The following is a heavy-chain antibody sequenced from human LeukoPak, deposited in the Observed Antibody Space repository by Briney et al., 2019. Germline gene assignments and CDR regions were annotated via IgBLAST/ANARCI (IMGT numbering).Heavy chain of an antibody. D-gene: IGHD3-10*01. J-gene: IGHJ4*02. Sequence: GTSLRLSCAASGFTFSSYGMHWVRQAPGKGLEWVAVIWYDGSEKYYADSVKGRFTIARDNSKNTLYLQMNSLRAEDTAVYYCARGSASSGDQAFDSWGQGTLVTVSS. CDR2: IWYDGSEK. CDR1: GFTFSSYG. CDR3: ARGSASSGDQAFDS. V-gene: IGHV3-33*01.